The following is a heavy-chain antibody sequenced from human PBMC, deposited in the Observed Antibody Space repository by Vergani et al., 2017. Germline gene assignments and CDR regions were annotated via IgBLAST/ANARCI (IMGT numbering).Heavy chain of an antibody. D-gene: IGHD2-2*01. CDR3: AKDLYGPTRVVPASIPVYFDY. J-gene: IGHJ4*02. V-gene: IGHV3-23*01. Sequence: EVQLLESGGGLVQPGGSLRLSCAASGFTFSSYAMSWVRQAPGKGLEWVSAISGSGGSTYYADSVKGRFTISRDNSKNTLYLQMNSLRAEDTAVYYWAKDLYGPTRVVPASIPVYFDYWGQGTLVTVSS. CDR2: ISGSGGST. CDR1: GFTFSSYA.